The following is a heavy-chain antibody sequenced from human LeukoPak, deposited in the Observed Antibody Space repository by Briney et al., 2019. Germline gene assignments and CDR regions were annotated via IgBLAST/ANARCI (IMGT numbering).Heavy chain of an antibody. J-gene: IGHJ5*02. V-gene: IGHV1-69*13. CDR3: ARVTYYYGSGSPNWFDP. D-gene: IGHD3-10*01. CDR1: GGTFSSYA. Sequence: ASVKVSCKASGGTFSSYAISWVRQAPGQGLEWMGGIIPIFGTANYAQKFQGRVTITADESTSTAYMELSSLRSEDTAVYYCARVTYYYGSGSPNWFDPWGQGTLVTVSS. CDR2: IIPIFGTA.